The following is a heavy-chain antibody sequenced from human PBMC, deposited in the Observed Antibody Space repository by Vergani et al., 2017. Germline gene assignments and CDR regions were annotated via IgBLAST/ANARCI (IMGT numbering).Heavy chain of an antibody. V-gene: IGHV4-59*01. CDR2: IYYSGST. CDR3: ARVYYDFWSAPRGYYYYMDV. D-gene: IGHD3-3*01. J-gene: IGHJ6*03. Sequence: QVQLQESGPGLVKPSETLSLTCTVSGGSISSYYWSWIRQPPGKGQEWIGYIYYSGSTNYNPSLKSRVTISVDTSKNQFSLKLSSVTAADTAVYYCARVYYDFWSAPRGYYYYMDVWGKGTTVTVSS. CDR1: GGSISSYY.